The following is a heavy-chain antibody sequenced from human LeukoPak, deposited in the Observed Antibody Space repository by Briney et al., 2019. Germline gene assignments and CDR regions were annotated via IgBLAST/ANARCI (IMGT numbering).Heavy chain of an antibody. CDR3: AREPLSHSSGWFFDI. CDR2: IYYSGNT. J-gene: IGHJ3*02. Sequence: SETLSLTCAVSGGSFSSYYWSWIRQPPGKGLEWIGSIYYSGNTNYNPSLNSRVTISVDTSKNQFSLRLSSVTAADTAVYYCAREPLSHSSGWFFDIWGQGTMVTVSS. V-gene: IGHV4-59*01. D-gene: IGHD6-19*01. CDR1: GGSFSSYY.